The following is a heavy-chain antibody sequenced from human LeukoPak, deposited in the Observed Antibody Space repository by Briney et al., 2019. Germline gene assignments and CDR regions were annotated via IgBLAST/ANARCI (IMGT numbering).Heavy chain of an antibody. D-gene: IGHD3-22*01. CDR2: FDPEDGEI. J-gene: IGHJ4*02. CDR3: ATANSLTRDSSGYYPDS. V-gene: IGHV1-24*01. Sequence: ASVKVSCKVSGYTLTELSTHWVRQAPGKGLEWMGGFDPEDGEIDYAQNFQGRVTMTDDTSTDTAYMELSSLRSEDTAIYSCATANSLTRDSSGYYPDSWGQGTLVTVSS. CDR1: GYTLTELS.